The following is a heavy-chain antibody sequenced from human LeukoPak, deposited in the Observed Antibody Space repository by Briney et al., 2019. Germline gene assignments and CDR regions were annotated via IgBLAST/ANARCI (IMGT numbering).Heavy chain of an antibody. V-gene: IGHV1-8*01. D-gene: IGHD4-11*01. Sequence: ASVKVSCKASGYTFTSYDINWVRQAPGQGLERMGWMNPNSGNTGYAQKFQGRVTMTRNTSISTAYMELSSLRSEDTAVYYCARGSGSPWMTTHWFDPWGQGTLVTVSS. CDR1: GYTFTSYD. CDR3: ARGSGSPWMTTHWFDP. CDR2: MNPNSGNT. J-gene: IGHJ5*02.